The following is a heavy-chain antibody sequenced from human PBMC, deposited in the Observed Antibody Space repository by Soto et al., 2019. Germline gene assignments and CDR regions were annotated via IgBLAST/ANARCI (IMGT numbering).Heavy chain of an antibody. J-gene: IGHJ6*02. V-gene: IGHV4-4*07. Sequence: PSETLSLTCTVSGGSISSYYWSWIRQPAGKGLEWIGRIYTSGSTNYNPSLKSRVTMSVDTSKNQFSLKLSSVTAADTAVYYCASAVPVVVVAATALAYGMDVWGQGTTVTVSS. CDR1: GGSISSYY. CDR3: ASAVPVVVVAATALAYGMDV. CDR2: IYTSGST. D-gene: IGHD2-15*01.